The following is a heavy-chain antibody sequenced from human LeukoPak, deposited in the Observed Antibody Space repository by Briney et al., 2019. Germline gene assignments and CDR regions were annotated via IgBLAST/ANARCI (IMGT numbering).Heavy chain of an antibody. D-gene: IGHD6-13*01. J-gene: IGHJ6*03. CDR1: GFTFSSYW. CDR2: IKQDGSEK. Sequence: GGSLRLSCAASGFTFSSYWMSWVRQAPGKGLEWVANIKQDGSEKYYVDSVKGRFTISRDNAKNSLYLQMNSLRAEDTAVYYCARDGRVAAAGTYYYYYYMDVWGKGTTVTVSS. V-gene: IGHV3-7*01. CDR3: ARDGRVAAAGTYYYYYYMDV.